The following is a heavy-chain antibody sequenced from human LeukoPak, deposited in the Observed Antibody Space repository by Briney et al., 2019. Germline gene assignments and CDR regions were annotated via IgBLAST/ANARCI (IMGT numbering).Heavy chain of an antibody. CDR2: VSTYNGNT. CDR1: GYTFTSYG. D-gene: IGHD1-26*01. Sequence: ASVKVSCKASGYTFTSYGISWVRQAPGQGLEWMGWVSTYNGNTKYAQNLQGRVTTTTDTSTSTAYKELRSLRSDDTAMYYCARQSTGSYYSPIDYWGQGTLVTVSS. V-gene: IGHV1-18*01. CDR3: ARQSTGSYYSPIDY. J-gene: IGHJ4*02.